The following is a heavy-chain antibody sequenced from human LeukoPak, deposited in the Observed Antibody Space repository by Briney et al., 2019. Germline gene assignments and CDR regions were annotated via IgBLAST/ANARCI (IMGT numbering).Heavy chain of an antibody. V-gene: IGHV3-30-3*01. J-gene: IGHJ4*02. CDR3: AREDYGDYVFDY. CDR2: ISYDGSNK. D-gene: IGHD4-17*01. CDR1: GFTFSSYA. Sequence: GGSLRLSCAASGFTFSSYAMHWVRQAPGKGLEWVAVISYDGSNKYYADSVKGRFTISRGNSKNTLYLQMNSLRAEDTAVYYCAREDYGDYVFDYWGQGTLVTVSS.